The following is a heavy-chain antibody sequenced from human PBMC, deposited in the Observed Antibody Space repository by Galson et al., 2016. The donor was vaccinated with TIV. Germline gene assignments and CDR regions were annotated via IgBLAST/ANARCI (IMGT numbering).Heavy chain of an antibody. J-gene: IGHJ4*02. CDR2: ISGYDTNT. CDR3: ARDAPYSSSGSIDY. V-gene: IGHV1-18*04. D-gene: IGHD6-13*01. Sequence: SVKVSCKASGYTLTNYGISWVRQAPGQGLEWMGWISGYDTNTEYVQKLQDRVTMTKDISTSTAYMELRSLRYDDTAVYYCARDAPYSSSGSIDYWGQGSPVTVSS. CDR1: GYTLTNYG.